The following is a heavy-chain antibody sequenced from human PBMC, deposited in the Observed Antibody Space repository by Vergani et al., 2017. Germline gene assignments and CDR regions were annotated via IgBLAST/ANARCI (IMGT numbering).Heavy chain of an antibody. CDR3: TTAWGLYYLHGEYFQY. CDR2: ISSGGGDI. D-gene: IGHD3-10*01. V-gene: IGHV3-23*01. Sequence: EVQLLESGGGLVQPGGSRRLSCAGAGFTFDTYTMAYVRQAPGKGLEWVATISSGGGDIFYADSVKGRFTISRDNSKNTLFLQMNSLKYEDTAVYYFTTAWGLYYLHGEYFQYWGRGTLVSVSS. CDR1: GFTFDTYT. J-gene: IGHJ1*01.